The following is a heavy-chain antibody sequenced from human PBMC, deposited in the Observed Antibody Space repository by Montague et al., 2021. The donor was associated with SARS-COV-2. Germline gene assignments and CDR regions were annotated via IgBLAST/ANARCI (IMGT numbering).Heavy chain of an antibody. CDR1: GGSISSSSYY. Sequence: SETLSLTCTVSGGSISSSSYYWGWIRQPPGKGLEWIGSIYYSGSTYYNPSLKSRVTISVDTSKNQFSLKLSSVTDADTAVYYCARQPVLLWFGELFRGGGMDVWGQGTTVTVSS. CDR3: ARQPVLLWFGELFRGGGMDV. D-gene: IGHD3-10*01. V-gene: IGHV4-39*01. J-gene: IGHJ6*02. CDR2: IYYSGST.